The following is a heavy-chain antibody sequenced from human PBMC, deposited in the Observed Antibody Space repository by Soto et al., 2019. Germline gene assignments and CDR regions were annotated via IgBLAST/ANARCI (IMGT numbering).Heavy chain of an antibody. J-gene: IGHJ6*02. D-gene: IGHD1-26*01. V-gene: IGHV3-30*18. CDR2: ISYDGSNK. CDR1: GFTFSSYG. Sequence: QVQLVESGGGVVQPGRSLRLSCAASGFTFSSYGMHWVRQAPGKGLEWVAVISYDGSNKYYADSVKGRFTISRDNSXXTXYXXLNSLRAEDTAVYYCAKDMEWALPRGGSYYYGMDVWGQGTTVTVSS. CDR3: AKDMEWALPRGGSYYYGMDV.